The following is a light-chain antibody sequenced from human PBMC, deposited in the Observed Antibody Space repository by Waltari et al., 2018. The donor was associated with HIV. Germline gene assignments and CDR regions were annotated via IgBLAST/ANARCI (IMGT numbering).Light chain of an antibody. CDR2: DVS. CDR3: CSYAGSYTLV. J-gene: IGLJ3*02. V-gene: IGLV2-11*01. CDR1: SSDVGGYKY. Sequence: QSALTQPRSVSGSPGQSVTISCTGTSSDVGGYKYVSWYQQHPGKAPKHMIYDVSKRPSGVPDGCSGSKSGNTASLTISGLQAEDEADYYCCSYAGSYTLVFGGGTKLTVL.